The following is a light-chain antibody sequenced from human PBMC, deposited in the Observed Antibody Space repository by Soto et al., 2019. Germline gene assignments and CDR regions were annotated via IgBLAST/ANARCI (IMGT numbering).Light chain of an antibody. CDR2: DAS. J-gene: IGKJ4*01. CDR3: QQYNSYPLT. Sequence: DIQMTQSPSTLSAYVGDRVTITCRASRDISTWLAWYHQKQGKAPKFLIYDASSLETGVPSRFIGSGSGTEFTLTISRLQPDDFATYYCQQYNSYPLTFGGGTKVEIK. V-gene: IGKV1-5*01. CDR1: RDISTW.